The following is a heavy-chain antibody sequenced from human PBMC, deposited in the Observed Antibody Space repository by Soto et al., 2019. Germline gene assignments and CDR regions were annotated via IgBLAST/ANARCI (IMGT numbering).Heavy chain of an antibody. CDR3: ATTNFDYYDSSGYYIDY. CDR1: GYTLTGLS. J-gene: IGHJ4*02. Sequence: ASVKVSCKVSGYTLTGLSMHWVRRAPGKGLEWMGSFDPEDGETIYAQKFQDRVTMTEDTSTDTAYMELTSLRSDDTAVYYCATTNFDYYDSSGYYIDYWGQGTLVTVSS. D-gene: IGHD3-22*01. CDR2: FDPEDGET. V-gene: IGHV1-24*01.